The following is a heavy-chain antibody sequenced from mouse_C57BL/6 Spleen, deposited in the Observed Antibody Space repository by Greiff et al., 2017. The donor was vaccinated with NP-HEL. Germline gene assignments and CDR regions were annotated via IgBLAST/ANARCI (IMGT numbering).Heavy chain of an antibody. CDR1: GFSLTSYG. V-gene: IGHV2-2*01. J-gene: IGHJ2*01. Sequence: QVQLQQSGPGLVQPSQSLSITCTVSGFSLTSYGVHWVRQSPGKGLEWLGVIWSGGSTDYNAAFIARLSISKDNSKSQVFFKMNSLQADDTAIYYCARGRNLYYFDYWGQGTTLTVSS. D-gene: IGHD2-1*01. CDR3: ARGRNLYYFDY. CDR2: IWSGGST.